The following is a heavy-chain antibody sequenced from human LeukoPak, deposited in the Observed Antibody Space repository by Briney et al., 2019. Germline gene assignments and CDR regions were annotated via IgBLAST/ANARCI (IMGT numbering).Heavy chain of an antibody. V-gene: IGHV3-33*06. CDR2: IWYDGSNK. D-gene: IGHD6-19*01. Sequence: GRSLRLSCAASGFTFSSYGMHWVRQAPGKGLEWVAVIWYDGSNKYYADSVKGRFTISRDNSKKTLYLQMNSLRAEDTAVYYCAKDPPGLAVAATRNWFDPWGQGTLVTVSS. CDR3: AKDPPGLAVAATRNWFDP. CDR1: GFTFSSYG. J-gene: IGHJ5*02.